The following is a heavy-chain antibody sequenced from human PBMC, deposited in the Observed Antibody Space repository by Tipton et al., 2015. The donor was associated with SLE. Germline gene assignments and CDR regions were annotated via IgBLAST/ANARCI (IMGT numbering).Heavy chain of an antibody. J-gene: IGHJ4*02. D-gene: IGHD4-23*01. CDR2: VFYSGST. CDR1: GGSISSYY. CDR3: ARHYGGNPGFDY. V-gene: IGHV4-59*07. Sequence: TLSLTCTVSGGSISSYYWSWIRRPPGKGLEWIGYVFYSGSTNYNPSLKSRVTISVGTSKNQFSLNLSSVTAADTAVYYCARHYGGNPGFDYWGQGTLVTVSS.